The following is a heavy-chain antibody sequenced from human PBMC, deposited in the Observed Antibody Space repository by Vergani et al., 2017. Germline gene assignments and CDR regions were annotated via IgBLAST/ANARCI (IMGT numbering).Heavy chain of an antibody. CDR2: IYYSGST. V-gene: IGHV4-39*07. J-gene: IGHJ6*02. Sequence: QLQLQESGPGLVKPSETLSLTCTVSGGSISSSSYYWGWIRQPPGKGLEWIGSIYYSGSTYYNPSLKSRVTISVDTSKNQFSLKLSSVTAADTAVYYCARDLSGAAAGTYYYGMDVWGQGP. D-gene: IGHD6-13*01. CDR3: ARDLSGAAAGTYYYGMDV. CDR1: GGSISSSSYY.